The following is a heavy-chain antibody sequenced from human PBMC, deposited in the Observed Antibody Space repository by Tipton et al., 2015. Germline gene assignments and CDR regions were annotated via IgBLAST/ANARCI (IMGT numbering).Heavy chain of an antibody. CDR1: GGSISSSSYY. D-gene: IGHD6-13*01. J-gene: IGHJ4*02. CDR2: ISYSGST. CDR3: ARHGSGWCYFAD. V-gene: IGHV4-39*01. Sequence: TLSLTCTVSGGSISSSSYYWAWIRQPPGKGLEWIGSISYSGSTYYNPSLRSRVTISVGSSKTHFSLNLSSVTAADTAVYFCARHGSGWCYFADCGQGILVTVSS.